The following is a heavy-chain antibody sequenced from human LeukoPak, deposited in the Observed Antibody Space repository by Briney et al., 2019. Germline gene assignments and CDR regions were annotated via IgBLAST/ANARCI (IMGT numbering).Heavy chain of an antibody. V-gene: IGHV1-46*01. J-gene: IGHJ4*02. CDR1: GYTFTAYY. Sequence: ASEKVSCKASGYTFTAYYMHWVRQAPGQGLEWMGIINPSGGITGYAQKFQGRVTMARDTSTSTVYMELSSLGSEDTAVYYCARGYYYDSSAGPSEYWGQGTLVTVSS. CDR3: ARGYYYDSSAGPSEY. D-gene: IGHD3-22*01. CDR2: INPSGGIT.